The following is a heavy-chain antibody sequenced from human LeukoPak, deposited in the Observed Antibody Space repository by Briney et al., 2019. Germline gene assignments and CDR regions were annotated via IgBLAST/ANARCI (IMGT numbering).Heavy chain of an antibody. CDR3: ARDVLIAADGVIRLDAFDI. J-gene: IGHJ3*02. V-gene: IGHV3-21*01. CDR1: GFTFSSYN. Sequence: PGGSRRLSCAASGFTFSSYNMNWVGQTPGKGLEWVSSISRGSSFIYYADSVKGRFTISRDNAKNSLYLQMNSLRAEDTAVYYCARDVLIAADGVIRLDAFDIWGHGTVVSVSS. CDR2: ISRGSSFI. D-gene: IGHD6-13*01.